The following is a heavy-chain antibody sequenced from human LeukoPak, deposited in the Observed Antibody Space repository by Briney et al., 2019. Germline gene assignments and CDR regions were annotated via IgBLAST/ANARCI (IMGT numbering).Heavy chain of an antibody. J-gene: IGHJ4*02. CDR1: GYSINNGYY. CDR3: ARAFYSSSWYHKEDFFDY. CDR2: IYHSGST. D-gene: IGHD6-13*01. V-gene: IGHV4-38-2*02. Sequence: SETLSLTCTVSGYSINNGYYWGWIRQPPGKGLEWIGSIYHSGSTYYKPSLKSRVTISVDTSKNQFSLKLSSVTAADTAVYYCARAFYSSSWYHKEDFFDYWGQGTPVTVSS.